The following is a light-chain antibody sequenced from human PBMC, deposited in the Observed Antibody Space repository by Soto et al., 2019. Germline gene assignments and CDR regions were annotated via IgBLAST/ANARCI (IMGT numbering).Light chain of an antibody. Sequence: DIQMTQSPSTLSASVGDRVTITCRASQSIDKWLAWYQQKPGKAPKVLIYDASRLQSGVPSRFSGSGSGTDFTLTISSLQPEDFATYYCQQSYSTLWTFGQGTKVDIK. CDR2: DAS. V-gene: IGKV1-39*01. CDR3: QQSYSTLWT. CDR1: QSIDKW. J-gene: IGKJ1*01.